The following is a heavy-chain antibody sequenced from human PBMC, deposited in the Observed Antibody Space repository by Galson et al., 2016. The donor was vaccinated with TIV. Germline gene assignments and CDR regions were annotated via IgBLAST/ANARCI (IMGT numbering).Heavy chain of an antibody. Sequence: LSLTCTVSGGSINRSGFYWAWIRQSPGKVLEWIGSIYDTGTTSYSPSFRSRVTMSVDTSKNSFSLRLTSVTAADTATYFCARHISIPALKRHHYFDPWGQGTLVTVSS. CDR3: ARHISIPALKRHHYFDP. V-gene: IGHV4-39*01. CDR1: GGSINRSGFY. D-gene: IGHD2-2*02. J-gene: IGHJ5*02. CDR2: IYDTGTT.